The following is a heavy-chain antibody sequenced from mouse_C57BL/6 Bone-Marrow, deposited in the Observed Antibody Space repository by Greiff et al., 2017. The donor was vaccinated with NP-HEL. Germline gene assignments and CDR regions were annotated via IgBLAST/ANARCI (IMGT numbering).Heavy chain of an antibody. V-gene: IGHV1-7*01. CDR2: INPSSGYT. J-gene: IGHJ3*01. Sequence: VKLMESGAELAKPGASVKLSCKASGYTFTSYWMHWVKQRPGQGLEWIGYINPSSGYTKYNQKFKDKATSTADKSSSTAYMQLSSLTYEDSAVYYCARGAAWFAYWGQGTLVTVSA. CDR1: GYTFTSYW. CDR3: ARGAAWFAY.